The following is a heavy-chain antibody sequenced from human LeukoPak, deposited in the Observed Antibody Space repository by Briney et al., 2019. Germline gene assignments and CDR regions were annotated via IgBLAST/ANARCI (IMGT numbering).Heavy chain of an antibody. V-gene: IGHV1-18*01. CDR1: GYTFTSYG. CDR3: ARDLDMTTVVTSTPTFDY. Sequence: ASVKVSCKASGYTFTSYGISWVRQAPGQGLEWMGWISAYNGNTYYAQKLQGRVTMTADTSTSTAYMELRSLRSDDTAVYYCARDLDMTTVVTSTPTFDYWGQGTLVTVSS. J-gene: IGHJ4*02. D-gene: IGHD4-23*01. CDR2: ISAYNGNT.